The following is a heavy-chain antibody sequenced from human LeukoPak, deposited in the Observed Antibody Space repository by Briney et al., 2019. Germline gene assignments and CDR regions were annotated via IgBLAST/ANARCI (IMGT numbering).Heavy chain of an antibody. V-gene: IGHV4-39*01. Sequence: SETLSLTCTVSGGSISSSSYYWDWIRQPPGKGLEWIGTIYYSGSTYYNPSLKGRVTISVDTSRNQFSLKLRSVTAADTAVYYCARHPTDVSIFDPWGQGTLVTVSS. CDR1: GGSISSSSYY. CDR2: IYYSGST. CDR3: ARHPTDVSIFDP. D-gene: IGHD3-16*01. J-gene: IGHJ5*02.